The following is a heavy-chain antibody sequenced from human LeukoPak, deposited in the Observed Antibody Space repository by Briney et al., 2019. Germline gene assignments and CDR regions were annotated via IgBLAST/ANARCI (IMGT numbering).Heavy chain of an antibody. CDR3: ARDYSTMGFSFDY. D-gene: IGHD6-13*01. CDR2: ISYDGSNK. J-gene: IGHJ4*02. Sequence: QSGGSLRLSCAASGFTFSSYAMHWVRQAPGKGLEWVAVISYDGSNKYYADSVKGRFTISRDNSKNTLYLQMNSLRAEDTAVYYCARDYSTMGFSFDYWGQGTLVTVSS. V-gene: IGHV3-30-3*01. CDR1: GFTFSSYA.